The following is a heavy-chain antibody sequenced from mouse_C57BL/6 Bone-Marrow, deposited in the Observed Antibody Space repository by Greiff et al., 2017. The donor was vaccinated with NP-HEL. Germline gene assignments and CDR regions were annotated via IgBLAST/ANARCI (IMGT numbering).Heavy chain of an antibody. CDR2: INPSTGGT. CDR1: GYSFTGYY. CDR3: ARGAGEGGFAY. V-gene: IGHV1-42*01. Sequence: VQLQQSGPELVKPGASVKISCKASGYSFTGYYMNWVKQSPEKSLEWIGEINPSTGGTTYNQKFKAKATLTVDKSSSTAYMQLKSLTSEDSAVYYGARGAGEGGFAYWGQGTLVTVSA. J-gene: IGHJ3*01. D-gene: IGHD3-3*01.